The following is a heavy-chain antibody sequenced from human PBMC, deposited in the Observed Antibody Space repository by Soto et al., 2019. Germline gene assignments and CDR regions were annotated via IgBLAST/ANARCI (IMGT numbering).Heavy chain of an antibody. CDR1: GGSISSGDYY. J-gene: IGHJ6*02. CDR2: IYYSGST. V-gene: IGHV4-30-4*01. Sequence: KTSESRSLTCTVAGGSISSGDYYGSWIRQPPGKGLERIGYIYYSGSTYYNPALKSRVTISVATSKNQLSLKLSSVTAADTAVYYCARGVGVGAYYYYYGMDVWRQGITVTVS. D-gene: IGHD1-26*01. CDR3: ARGVGVGAYYYYYGMDV.